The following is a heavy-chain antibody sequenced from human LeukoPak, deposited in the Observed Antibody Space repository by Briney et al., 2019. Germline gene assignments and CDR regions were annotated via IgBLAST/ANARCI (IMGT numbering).Heavy chain of an antibody. CDR2: ISWNSGSI. V-gene: IGHV3-9*01. J-gene: IGHJ3*02. Sequence: PGGSLRLSCAASGFTFDDYAMHWVRQAPGKGLEWVSGISWNSGSIGYADSVKGRFTISRDNAKNSLYLQMNSLRAEDTALYYCAKGTRLGYSSSWYFDAFDIWGQGTMVAVSS. CDR1: GFTFDDYA. CDR3: AKGTRLGYSSSWYFDAFDI. D-gene: IGHD6-13*01.